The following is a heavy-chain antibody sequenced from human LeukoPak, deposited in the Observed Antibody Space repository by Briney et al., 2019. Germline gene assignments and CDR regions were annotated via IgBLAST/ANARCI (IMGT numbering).Heavy chain of an antibody. Sequence: GGSLRPSCAASGFTFDDYAMLWLRQAPGKGREWVSGISWNSENIGYAVSVKGRLTISRDNAKNSLYLQMNSLRAEDTALYYCAKDKDFGVDPPYYFDYWGQGTLVTVSS. V-gene: IGHV3-9*01. CDR3: AKDKDFGVDPPYYFDY. CDR2: ISWNSENI. CDR1: GFTFDDYA. D-gene: IGHD3-3*01. J-gene: IGHJ4*02.